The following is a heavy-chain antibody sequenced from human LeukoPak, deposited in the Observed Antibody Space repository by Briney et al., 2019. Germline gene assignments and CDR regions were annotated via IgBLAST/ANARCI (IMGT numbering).Heavy chain of an antibody. CDR1: GYSFTTYW. J-gene: IGHJ5*02. D-gene: IGHD6-13*01. V-gene: IGHV5-51*01. Sequence: GESLKISCKGSGYSFTTYWIGWVRQMPGKGLEWMGIIYPGDSDTRYSPSFQGQVTISADKSISTAYLQWSSLKASDTAMYYCARQAGSSWYVNWFDPWGQGTLVTVSS. CDR2: IYPGDSDT. CDR3: ARQAGSSWYVNWFDP.